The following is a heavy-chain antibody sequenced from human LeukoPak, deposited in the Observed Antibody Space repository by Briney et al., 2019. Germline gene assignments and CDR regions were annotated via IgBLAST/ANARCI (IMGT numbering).Heavy chain of an antibody. CDR1: GFTFSNYP. Sequence: GGSLRLSCAASGFTFSNYPMSWVRQTPGKGLEWVSVIYSGGSTYYADSVKGRFTISRDNSKNTLYLQMNSLRAEDTAVYYCARVDYGDYGFDYWGQGTLVTVSS. CDR2: IYSGGST. CDR3: ARVDYGDYGFDY. V-gene: IGHV3-66*01. J-gene: IGHJ4*02. D-gene: IGHD4-17*01.